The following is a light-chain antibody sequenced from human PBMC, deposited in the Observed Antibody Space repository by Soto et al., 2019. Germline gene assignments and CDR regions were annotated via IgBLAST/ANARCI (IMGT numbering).Light chain of an antibody. CDR1: QTISSY. Sequence: EIQMTQSPSSLSAFVGDRVTITCRASQTISSYLTWYQQKPGKAPKLLIYATSTMESGVPARFSGSGSGTDFTLTISSLQPEDFATYYCQQCCRAPQTFGQGTKVDIK. CDR2: ATS. V-gene: IGKV1-39*01. CDR3: QQCCRAPQT. J-gene: IGKJ2*01.